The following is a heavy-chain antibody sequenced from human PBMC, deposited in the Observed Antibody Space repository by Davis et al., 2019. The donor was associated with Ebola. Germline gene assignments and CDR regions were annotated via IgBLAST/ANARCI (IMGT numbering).Heavy chain of an antibody. Sequence: SETLSLTCAVYGGSFSGYYWSWIRQAPGKGLEWIGYIYYSGSTNYNPSLKSRVTISVDTSKNQFSLKLSSVTAADTAVYYCARVSYYYDSSGYSVGGFDYWGRGTLVTVSS. J-gene: IGHJ4*02. V-gene: IGHV4-59*01. CDR3: ARVSYYYDSSGYSVGGFDY. CDR1: GGSFSGYY. D-gene: IGHD3-22*01. CDR2: IYYSGST.